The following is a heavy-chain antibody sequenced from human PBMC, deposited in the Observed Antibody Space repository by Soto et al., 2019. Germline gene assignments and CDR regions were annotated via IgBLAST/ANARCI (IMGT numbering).Heavy chain of an antibody. CDR3: ARESITIFGLPDY. CDR1: GFTFSSYS. D-gene: IGHD3-3*01. J-gene: IGHJ4*02. CDR2: ISSSSSTI. V-gene: IGHV3-48*01. Sequence: GGSLRLSCAASGFTFSSYSMNWVRQAPGKGLEWVSYISSSSSTIYYADSVKGRFTISRDNAKNSLYLQMNSLRAEDTAVYYCARESITIFGLPDYWGQGTLVTVSS.